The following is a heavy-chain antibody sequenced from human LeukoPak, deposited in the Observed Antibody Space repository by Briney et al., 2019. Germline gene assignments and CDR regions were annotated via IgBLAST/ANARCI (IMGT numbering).Heavy chain of an antibody. CDR3: ARDEDYGIFVNTDY. V-gene: IGHV1-18*01. CDR1: GYSFVLYG. D-gene: IGHD4-17*01. Sequence: ASVKVSCKASGYSFVLYGISWVRQAPGQGPEWMGWISNYNGNTKYAQRFQGRVTMTTDTSTSTAYMELRSLRSDDTAVYYCARDEDYGIFVNTDYWGQGTLVTVSS. CDR2: ISNYNGNT. J-gene: IGHJ4*02.